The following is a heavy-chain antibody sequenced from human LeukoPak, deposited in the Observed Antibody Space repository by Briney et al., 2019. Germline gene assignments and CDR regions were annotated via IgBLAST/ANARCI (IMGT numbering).Heavy chain of an antibody. CDR2: ISGYNDNT. CDR3: ARDVREFYYDSSGPFDY. D-gene: IGHD3-22*01. Sequence: GASVKVSCKTSGYIFSHYGISWVRQAPGQGPEWMGWISGYNDNTNYAQKFQGRVTITADKSTSTAYMELSSLRSEDTAVYYCARDVREFYYDSSGPFDYWGQGTLVTVSS. V-gene: IGHV1-18*01. CDR1: GYIFSHYG. J-gene: IGHJ4*02.